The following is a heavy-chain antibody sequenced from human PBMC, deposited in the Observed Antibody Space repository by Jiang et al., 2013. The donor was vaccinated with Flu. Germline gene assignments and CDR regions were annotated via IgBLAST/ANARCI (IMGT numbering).Heavy chain of an antibody. D-gene: IGHD6-13*01. J-gene: IGHJ4*02. V-gene: IGHV4-59*08. Sequence: SETLSLTCTVSGGSISSYYWSWIRQPPGKGLEWIGYIYYSGSTSYNPSLKSRVTISVDTSKNQFSLKLSSVTAADTAVYYCARHNLAAAEYYFDYWGQGTLVTVSS. CDR3: ARHNLAAAEYYFDY. CDR2: IYYSGST. CDR1: GGSISSYY.